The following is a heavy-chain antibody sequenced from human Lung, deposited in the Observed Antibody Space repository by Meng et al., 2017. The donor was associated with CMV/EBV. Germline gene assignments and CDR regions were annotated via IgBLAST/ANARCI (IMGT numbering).Heavy chain of an antibody. CDR3: AREAGRDGYATPKFDY. D-gene: IGHD5-24*01. CDR2: IYYTGST. J-gene: IGHJ4*02. CDR1: GGSIGSVGYY. Sequence: VKSKASCPRLVQPSQTLSFTCTVSGGSIGSVGYYWSWIRHHPGKGLDWFGYIYYTGSTFYNPSLKSRVTISVDTSKNQFSLKLIPATAADTAVYYCAREAGRDGYATPKFDYWGQGTLVTVSS. V-gene: IGHV4-31*03.